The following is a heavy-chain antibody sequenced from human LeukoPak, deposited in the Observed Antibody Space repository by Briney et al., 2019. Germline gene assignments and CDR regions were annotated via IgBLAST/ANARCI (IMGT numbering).Heavy chain of an antibody. CDR2: ISYDGSNK. CDR3: AKDLSSSSGYFQH. Sequence: GRSLRLSCAASGFTFSSYGMHWVRQAPGKGLEWVAVISYDGSNKYYGDSVKGRFTISRDNSKDTLYLQMNSLRAEDTAVYYCAKDLSSSSGYFQHWGQGTLVTVSS. J-gene: IGHJ1*01. CDR1: GFTFSSYG. D-gene: IGHD6-6*01. V-gene: IGHV3-30*18.